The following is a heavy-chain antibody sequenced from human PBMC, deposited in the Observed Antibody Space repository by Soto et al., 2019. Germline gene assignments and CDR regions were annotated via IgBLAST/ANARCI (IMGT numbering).Heavy chain of an antibody. CDR2: INHSGST. CDR1: GGSFSGYY. V-gene: IGHV4-34*01. CDR3: ARDKITGLFDY. Sequence: QVQLQQWGAGLLKPSETLSLTCAVYGGSFSGYYWTWIRQPPGTGLEWIGEINHSGSTNYNPSLKSRVTISVDTYKTQFSLKLTSVTAADTAVYYCARDKITGLFDYWGQGTLVTVSS. D-gene: IGHD2-8*02. J-gene: IGHJ4*02.